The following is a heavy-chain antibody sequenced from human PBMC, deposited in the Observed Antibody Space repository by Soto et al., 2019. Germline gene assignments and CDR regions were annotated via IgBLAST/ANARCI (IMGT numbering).Heavy chain of an antibody. CDR2: IYYSGST. V-gene: IGHV4-59*01. J-gene: IGHJ3*02. D-gene: IGHD1-26*01. CDR3: ARDFNSGSLDI. CDR1: GGSISSYY. Sequence: SETLSLTCTVSGGSISSYYWSWIRQPPGKGLEWIGYIYYSGSTNYNPSLKSRVTISVDTSKNQFSLKLSSVTAADTAVYYCARDFNSGSLDIWGQGTMATVSS.